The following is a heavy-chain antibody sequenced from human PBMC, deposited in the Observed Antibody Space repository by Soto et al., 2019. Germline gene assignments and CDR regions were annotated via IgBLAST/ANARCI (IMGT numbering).Heavy chain of an antibody. D-gene: IGHD3-10*01. V-gene: IGHV3-33*01. CDR2: IWYDGRNK. J-gene: IGHJ4*02. Sequence: PGGSLRLSCTASGFTFSNYGMNWVRQAPGKGLEWMEVIWYDGRNKYYADSVKGRYKNYRDNSKNTVFLQMNSLRVEDTAVYYCATDPSGNLDSWGQGT. CDR1: GFTFSNYG. CDR3: ATDPSGNLDS.